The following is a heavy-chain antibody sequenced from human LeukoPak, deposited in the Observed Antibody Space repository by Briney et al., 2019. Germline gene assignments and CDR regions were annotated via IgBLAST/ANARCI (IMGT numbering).Heavy chain of an antibody. CDR2: ISRSSAYI. CDR3: AELGITMIGGV. Sequence: GGSLRPSCAASGFTLSSYSMNWVRQAPGKGLEWVSSISRSSAYIYYADSVKGRFTISRDNAKNSLYLQMNSLRAKDTAVYYCAELGITMIGGVWGKGTTVTISS. D-gene: IGHD3-10*02. J-gene: IGHJ6*04. V-gene: IGHV3-21*01. CDR1: GFTLSSYS.